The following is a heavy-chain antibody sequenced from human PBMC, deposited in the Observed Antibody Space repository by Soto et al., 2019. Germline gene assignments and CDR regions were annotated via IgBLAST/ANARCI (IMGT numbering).Heavy chain of an antibody. CDR1: GFTFTSYA. J-gene: IGHJ4*02. V-gene: IGHV3-23*01. CDR3: AKRSPSGTYYFDY. Sequence: PGGSLRLSCAAPGFTFTSYAMTWVRQGPGKGLEWVSSIGTTTGDILYADSVKGRFTTSRDNSKNTLYLQIHSLRTEDTAIYYCAKRSPSGTYYFDYWGQGTLVPVSS. CDR2: IGTTTGDI. D-gene: IGHD1-26*01.